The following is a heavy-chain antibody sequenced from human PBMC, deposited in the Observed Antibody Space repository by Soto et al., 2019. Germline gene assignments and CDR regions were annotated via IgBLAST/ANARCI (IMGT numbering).Heavy chain of an antibody. V-gene: IGHV3-33*08. CDR1: GFTFSSYA. CDR3: ARGVDCTNGVCYTLIYYYGMDV. D-gene: IGHD2-8*01. CDR2: IWYDGSNK. J-gene: IGHJ6*02. Sequence: QVQLVESGGGVVQPGRSLRLSCAASGFTFSSYAMHWVRQAPGKGLEWVAVIWYDGSNKYYADSVKGRFTISRDNSKNTLYLQMNSLRAEDTAVYYCARGVDCTNGVCYTLIYYYGMDVWGQGTTVTVSS.